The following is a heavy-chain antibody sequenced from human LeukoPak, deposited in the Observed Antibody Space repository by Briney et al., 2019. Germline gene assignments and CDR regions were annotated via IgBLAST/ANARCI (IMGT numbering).Heavy chain of an antibody. D-gene: IGHD2-15*01. CDR1: GYTFTSYG. J-gene: IGHJ6*03. CDR2: ISGYNGNT. V-gene: IGHV1-18*01. CDR3: ARVGGCSGNGCYSGVYHYYYMDA. Sequence: ASVKVSCKASGYTFTSYGISWVRQAPGQGLEWMGWISGYNGNTIYAQKFQGRVTMTTDTSTRAAQMELRSLSSDDTAVYYCARVGGCSGNGCYSGVYHYYYMDAWGKGATVTVSS.